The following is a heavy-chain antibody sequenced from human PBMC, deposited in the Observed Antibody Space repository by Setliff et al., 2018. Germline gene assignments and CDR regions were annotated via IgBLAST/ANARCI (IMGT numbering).Heavy chain of an antibody. D-gene: IGHD3-22*01. J-gene: IGHJ6*02. CDR2: IYHSGST. CDR1: GYSISSGYY. CDR3: ARDAYDSSGYYYYYYYGMDV. V-gene: IGHV4-38-2*02. Sequence: SETLSLTCTVSGYSISSGYYWGWIRQPPGKGLEWIGSIYHSGSTYYNPSLKSRVTISVDTSKDQFSLKLSSVTAADTAVYYCARDAYDSSGYYYYYYYGMDVWGQGTTVTVSS.